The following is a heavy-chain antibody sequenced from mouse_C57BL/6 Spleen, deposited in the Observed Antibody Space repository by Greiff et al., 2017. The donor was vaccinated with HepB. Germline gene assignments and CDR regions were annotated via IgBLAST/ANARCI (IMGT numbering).Heavy chain of an antibody. J-gene: IGHJ4*01. V-gene: IGHV1-50*01. CDR3: ARDGYYPPYYAMDY. Sequence: QVQLQQPGAELVKPGASVKLSCKASGYTFTSYWMQWVKQRPGQGLEWIGEIDPSDSYTNYNQKFKGKATLTVDTSSSTAYMQLSSLTSEDSAVYYCARDGYYPPYYAMDYWGQGTSVTVSS. CDR2: IDPSDSYT. CDR1: GYTFTSYW. D-gene: IGHD2-3*01.